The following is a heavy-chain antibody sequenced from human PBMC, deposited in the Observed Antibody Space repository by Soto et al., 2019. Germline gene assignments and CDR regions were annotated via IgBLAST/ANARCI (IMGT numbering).Heavy chain of an antibody. V-gene: IGHV1-8*01. D-gene: IGHD5-12*01. CDR1: GYTLTSYD. CDR2: MNPNSGNT. CDR3: ARGYSGYDITRYNYYYYYMDV. Sequence: QVQLVQSGAEVKKPGASVKVSCKASGYTLTSYDINWERQATGQGIEWMGWMNPNSGNTGYAQKFQGRVTMTRNTSISTAYMELSSLRSEDTAVYYCARGYSGYDITRYNYYYYYMDVWGKGTTVTVSS. J-gene: IGHJ6*03.